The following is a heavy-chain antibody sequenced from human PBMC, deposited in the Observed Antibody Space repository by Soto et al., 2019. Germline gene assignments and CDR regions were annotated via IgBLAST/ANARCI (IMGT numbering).Heavy chain of an antibody. D-gene: IGHD5-18*01. V-gene: IGHV1-8*01. CDR1: GYTFTSYD. CDR3: ARVRYSSAHNWFDP. Sequence: QVQLVQSGAEVKKPGASVEVSCKASGYTFTSYDINWVRQATGQGLEWMGWMNPNSGNTGYAQKFRGRVTMTRNTXXSTDYMELTSLTSEDTAVYYCARVRYSSAHNWFDPWGQGTLVTVSS. J-gene: IGHJ5*02. CDR2: MNPNSGNT.